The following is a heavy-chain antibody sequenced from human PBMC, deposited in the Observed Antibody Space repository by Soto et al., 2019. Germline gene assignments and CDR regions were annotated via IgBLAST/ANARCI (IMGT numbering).Heavy chain of an antibody. Sequence: QVQLVESGGGVVQPGGSLRLSCEASGFTFSNNGMHWVRQAPGKGLEWVAVISFDGRNTHHADAVKGRFAISRDNSKNTFYLQMNSLRAEDTAVYYCASPPQDYYSRGWFDTDYWGQGTLVTVSS. CDR3: ASPPQDYYSRGWFDTDY. V-gene: IGHV3-30*03. CDR1: GFTFSNNG. J-gene: IGHJ4*02. D-gene: IGHD6-19*01. CDR2: ISFDGRNT.